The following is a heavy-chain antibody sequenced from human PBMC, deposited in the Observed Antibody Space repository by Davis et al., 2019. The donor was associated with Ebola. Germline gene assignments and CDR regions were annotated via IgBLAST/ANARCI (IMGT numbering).Heavy chain of an antibody. V-gene: IGHV3-7*03. CDR1: GFTFSNYW. CDR2: IKQDGSEK. Sequence: GESLKISCVASGFTFSNYWMTWVRQAPVRGLEWVANIKQDGSEKQYVDSVRGRFTISRDNAKNSLYLQMNSLRAEDTAVYYCAKGNGPGSYWGQGTLVTVSS. CDR3: AKGNGPGSY. D-gene: IGHD1-14*01. J-gene: IGHJ4*02.